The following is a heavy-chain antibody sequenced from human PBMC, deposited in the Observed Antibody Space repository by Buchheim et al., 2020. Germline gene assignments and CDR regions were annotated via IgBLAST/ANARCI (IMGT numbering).Heavy chain of an antibody. CDR1: GGSISSPSFY. V-gene: IGHV4-39*01. CDR3: ARRPCSSGWYFDS. D-gene: IGHD6-19*01. CDR2: FHYRGGT. Sequence: QLQLQESGPGLVKPSETLSLICTVSGGSISSPSFYWGWIRQSPGKGLEWIGNFHYRGGTNYNSAFQSRVVISVDTSKNQFLLKLNSLTAADTAVYYCARRPCSSGWYFDSWGQGTL. J-gene: IGHJ4*02.